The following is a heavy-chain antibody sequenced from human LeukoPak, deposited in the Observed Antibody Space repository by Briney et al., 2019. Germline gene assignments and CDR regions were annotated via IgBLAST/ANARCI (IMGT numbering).Heavy chain of an antibody. CDR2: INQRAST. D-gene: IGHD5-12*01. Sequence: SKTLSLTCAVYGGPFNDYYWNWLRQPPGKGLEWIGEINQRASTNYHPSYKRRVTLSLDTSPNHFSLKWTAVNAPAPAVYSCARSGRDVGFAFDIWGQGTLVTISS. V-gene: IGHV4-34*01. CDR3: ARSGRDVGFAFDI. J-gene: IGHJ3*02. CDR1: GGPFNDYY.